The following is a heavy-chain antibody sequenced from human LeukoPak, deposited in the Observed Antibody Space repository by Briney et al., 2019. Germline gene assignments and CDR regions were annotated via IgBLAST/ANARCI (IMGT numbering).Heavy chain of an antibody. D-gene: IGHD5-12*01. Sequence: SETLSLTCTVSGGSIRSSCYYWTSIRQPAGKGLEWIGRIYSSGSTNYNPSLKSRVTISVDTSKNQFSLKLTSVTAADTAVYYCARESSGYDFTYHYYYMDVRWEATTVTVSS. CDR2: IYSSGST. CDR3: ARESSGYDFTYHYYYMDV. CDR1: GGSIRSSCYY. V-gene: IGHV4-61*02. J-gene: IGHJ6*03.